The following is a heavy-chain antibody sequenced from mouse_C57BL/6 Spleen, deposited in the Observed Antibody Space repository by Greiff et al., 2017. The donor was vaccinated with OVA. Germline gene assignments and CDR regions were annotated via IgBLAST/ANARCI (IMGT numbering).Heavy chain of an antibody. D-gene: IGHD2-14*01. CDR3: ARGVHFDY. V-gene: IGHV1-50*01. J-gene: IGHJ2*01. CDR2: IDPSDSYT. Sequence: QVQLQQPGAELVKPGASVKLSCKASGYTFTSYWMQWVKQRPGQGLEWIGEIDPSDSYTNYNQKFKGKATLTVDTSSSTAYMQLSSLTSEDSAVYYCARGVHFDYWGKGTTLTVSS. CDR1: GYTFTSYW.